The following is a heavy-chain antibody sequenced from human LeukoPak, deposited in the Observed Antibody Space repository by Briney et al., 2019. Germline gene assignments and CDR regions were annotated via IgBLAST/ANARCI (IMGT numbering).Heavy chain of an antibody. CDR1: GFIFSDAW. CDR2: IESKTDGCTT. D-gene: IGHD3-10*01. V-gene: IGHV3-15*04. Sequence: GGSLRLSCAVSGFIFSDAWMSWVRQTPGKGLEWVGRIESKTDGCTTDYAALVKGRFTIPRDDLTNTLYLQMNSLKSEDTAVYYCTTYGSARKFDYWGQGILVTVSS. CDR3: TTYGSARKFDY. J-gene: IGHJ4*02.